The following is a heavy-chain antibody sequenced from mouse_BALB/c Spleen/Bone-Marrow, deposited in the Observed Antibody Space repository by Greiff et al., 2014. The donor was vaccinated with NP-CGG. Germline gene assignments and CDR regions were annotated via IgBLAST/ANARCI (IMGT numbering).Heavy chain of an antibody. D-gene: IGHD1-2*01. V-gene: IGHV1-87*01. CDR1: GYNFTTHW. J-gene: IGHJ1*01. CDR3: ARGDYGYHWYFDV. Sequence: QVHVKQSGAELARPGASVKLSCKASGYNFTTHWMQWVKQRPGQGLEWIGAIYPGDGDTRYTQKFKGKATLTADKSSSTAYMQLSDLASEDSAVYDCARGDYGYHWYFDVWGAGTTVTVSS. CDR2: IYPGDGDT.